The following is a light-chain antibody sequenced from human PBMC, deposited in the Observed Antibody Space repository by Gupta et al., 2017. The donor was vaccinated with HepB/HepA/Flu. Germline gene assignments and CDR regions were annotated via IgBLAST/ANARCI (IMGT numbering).Light chain of an antibody. Sequence: QSVLSQPPSASGPPGQRVTISCSGSSSNIGRTNVNWYQQLPGTAPKLLIYYNDQRPSGVPDRFSASKSGTSASLVISGLQAEDEADYFCAALDDSLKDVLFGGGTKLTVL. CDR3: AALDDSLKDVL. V-gene: IGLV1-44*01. CDR1: SSNIGRTN. CDR2: YND. J-gene: IGLJ2*01.